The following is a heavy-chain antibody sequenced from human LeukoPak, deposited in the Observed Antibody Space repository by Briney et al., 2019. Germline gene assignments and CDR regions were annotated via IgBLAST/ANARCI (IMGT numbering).Heavy chain of an antibody. CDR1: GGSISSYY. D-gene: IGHD6-13*01. CDR3: ARGYPPGIAAAGTVGSEFDY. Sequence: SETLSLTCTVSGGSISSYYWSWIRQPPGKGLEWIGYIYYSGSTNHNPSLKSRVTISVDTSKNQFSLKLSSVTAADTAVYYCARGYPPGIAAAGTVGSEFDYWSQGTLVTVSS. J-gene: IGHJ4*02. V-gene: IGHV4-59*08. CDR2: IYYSGST.